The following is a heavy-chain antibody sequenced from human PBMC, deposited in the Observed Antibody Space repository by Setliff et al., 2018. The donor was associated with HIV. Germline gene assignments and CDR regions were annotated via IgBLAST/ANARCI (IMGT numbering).Heavy chain of an antibody. Sequence: LSLTCSVSGGSISSYCWNWIRQPAGKGLEWIGRIFSSGTTNYNPSLQSRITMSVDTSKNQFSLRLTSVTAADTAVYYCAGYGDYPLPKLIYWGQGTLVTVSS. CDR1: GGSISSYC. CDR3: AGYGDYPLPKLIY. J-gene: IGHJ4*02. D-gene: IGHD4-17*01. V-gene: IGHV4-4*07. CDR2: IFSSGTT.